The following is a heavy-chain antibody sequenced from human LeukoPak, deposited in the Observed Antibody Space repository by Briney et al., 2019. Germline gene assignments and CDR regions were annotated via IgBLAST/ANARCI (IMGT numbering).Heavy chain of an antibody. J-gene: IGHJ4*02. CDR1: GGSFSGYY. V-gene: IGHV4-34*01. D-gene: IGHD3-22*01. Sequence: PSETLSLTCAVYGGSFSGYYWSWIRQPPGKGLEWIGSIYYSGSTYYNPSLKSRVTISVDTSKNQFSLKLSSVTAADTAVYYCARLQQDTYYYDSSGYYGGYYFDYWGQGTLVTVSS. CDR2: IYYSGST. CDR3: ARLQQDTYYYDSSGYYGGYYFDY.